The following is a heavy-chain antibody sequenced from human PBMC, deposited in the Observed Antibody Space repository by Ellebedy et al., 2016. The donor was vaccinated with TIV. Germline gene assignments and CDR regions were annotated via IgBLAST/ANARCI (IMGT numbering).Heavy chain of an antibody. CDR1: GYSFTSYG. CDR2: ISAYTGNT. D-gene: IGHD3-22*01. CDR3: ARLLYYYDSSGYSHWYFDL. V-gene: IGHV1-18*01. Sequence: GESLKISCKGSGYSFTSYGISWVRQAPGQGLEWMGWISAYTGNTNYAQKLQGRVTMTTDTSTSTAYMELRSLRSDDTAVYYCARLLYYYDSSGYSHWYFDLWGRGTLVTVSS. J-gene: IGHJ2*01.